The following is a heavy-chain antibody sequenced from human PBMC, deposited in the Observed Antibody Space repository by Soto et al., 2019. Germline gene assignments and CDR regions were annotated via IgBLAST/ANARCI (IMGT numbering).Heavy chain of an antibody. V-gene: IGHV1-69*01. D-gene: IGHD6-13*01. Sequence: QVQLVQSGAEVKKPGSSVKVSCKASGGTFSSYAISWVRQAPGQGLEWMGGIIPIFGTANYAQKFQGRVTLTADESTTTAYMELSSLRSEDTAVYYCARDKSMASVGTYYYYGMDVWGQGTTVIVSS. CDR2: IIPIFGTA. CDR1: GGTFSSYA. CDR3: ARDKSMASVGTYYYYGMDV. J-gene: IGHJ6*02.